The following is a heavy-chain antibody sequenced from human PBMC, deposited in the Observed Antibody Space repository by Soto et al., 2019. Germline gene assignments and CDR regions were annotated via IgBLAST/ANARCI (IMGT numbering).Heavy chain of an antibody. CDR2: ISWNSGSI. Sequence: EVQLVESGGGLVQPGRSLRLSCAASGFTFDDYAMHWVRQAPGKGLEWVSGISWNSGSIGYAVSVEGRFTISRDNAKNSLYLQMNSLRAEDTALYYCAKGSAFDIWCQGTMVTVSS. J-gene: IGHJ3*02. V-gene: IGHV3-9*01. CDR1: GFTFDDYA. CDR3: AKGSAFDI.